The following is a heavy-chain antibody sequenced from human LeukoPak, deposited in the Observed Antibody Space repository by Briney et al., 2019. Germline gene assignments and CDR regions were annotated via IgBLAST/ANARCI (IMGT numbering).Heavy chain of an antibody. Sequence: PGGSLRLSCAASGFTFSSYSMNWVRQAPGEWLEWVSYISSSSSTIYYADSVKGRFTISRDNAKNSLYLQMNSLRAEDTAVYYCSVGGGSIAARPFDYWGQGTLVTVSS. D-gene: IGHD6-6*01. J-gene: IGHJ4*02. V-gene: IGHV3-48*04. CDR2: ISSSSSTI. CDR1: GFTFSSYS. CDR3: SVGGGSIAARPFDY.